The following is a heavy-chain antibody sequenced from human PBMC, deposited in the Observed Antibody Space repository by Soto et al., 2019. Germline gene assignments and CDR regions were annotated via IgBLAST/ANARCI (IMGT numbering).Heavy chain of an antibody. Sequence: QVQLVQSGAEVKKPGASVKVSCKASGYTFTSYGISWVRQAPGQGLEWMGWISAYNGNTNYAQKLQGRVTMTTDTSASTAYMELRSLGSDDTAVYYCARAYYYGSGSYQPHNWFDPWGQGTLVTVSS. CDR3: ARAYYYGSGSYQPHNWFDP. CDR2: ISAYNGNT. CDR1: GYTFTSYG. D-gene: IGHD3-10*01. J-gene: IGHJ5*02. V-gene: IGHV1-18*01.